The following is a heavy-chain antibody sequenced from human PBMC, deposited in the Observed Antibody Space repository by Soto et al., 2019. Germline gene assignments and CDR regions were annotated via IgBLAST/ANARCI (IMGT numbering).Heavy chain of an antibody. V-gene: IGHV4-30-4*01. CDR3: ARAGTIVVVPVRGDWFDP. CDR1: GGSIGSGDYY. J-gene: IGHJ5*02. D-gene: IGHD2-2*01. Sequence: SETLPLTCTVSGGSIGSGDYYWSWIRQPPRKGLEWIGYIYYSGSTYYNPSLKSRVTISVDTSKNQFSLKLSSVTAADTAVYYCARAGTIVVVPVRGDWFDPWGQGTLVTVSS. CDR2: IYYSGST.